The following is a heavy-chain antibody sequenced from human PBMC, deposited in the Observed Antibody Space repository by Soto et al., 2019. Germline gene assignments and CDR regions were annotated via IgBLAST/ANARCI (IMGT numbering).Heavy chain of an antibody. CDR1: GGSIISYY. D-gene: IGHD6-13*01. V-gene: IGHV4-59*08. CDR3: ARTGIAAAGRAAFDY. CDR2: IYYSGST. J-gene: IGHJ4*02. Sequence: SETLSLTCTVYGGSIISYYWRWIRQPPGKGLGWIGYIYYSGSTNYNPSLKRRVTISVDTSKNQFSLKLSSVTAADTAVYYCARTGIAAAGRAAFDYWGQGTLVTVSS.